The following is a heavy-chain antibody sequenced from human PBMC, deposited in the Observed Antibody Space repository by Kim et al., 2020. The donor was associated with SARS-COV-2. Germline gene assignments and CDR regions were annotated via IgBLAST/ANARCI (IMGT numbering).Heavy chain of an antibody. D-gene: IGHD5-18*01. CDR3: ARSGYSYGLIYYFDY. Sequence: SVKVSCKASGGTFSSYAISWVRQAPGQGLEWMGGIIPIFGTANYAQKFQGRVTITADESTSTAYMELSSLRSEDTAVYYCARSGYSYGLIYYFDYWGQGTLVTVSS. V-gene: IGHV1-69*13. CDR1: GGTFSSYA. CDR2: IIPIFGTA. J-gene: IGHJ4*02.